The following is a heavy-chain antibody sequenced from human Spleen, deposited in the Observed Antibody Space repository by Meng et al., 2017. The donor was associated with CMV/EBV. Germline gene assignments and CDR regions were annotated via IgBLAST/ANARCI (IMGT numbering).Heavy chain of an antibody. Sequence: GGSLRLSCAASGFTFSNYAMNWVRQAPRKGLEWLSVIYSRGGSTYYADSGKGRFTIPRDDYKQTLNLQKNSLRVEDTAKYYCAKSYGSGSYYNSQYGMDVWGQGTTVTVSS. J-gene: IGHJ6*02. CDR3: AKSYGSGSYYNSQYGMDV. CDR1: GFTFSNYA. CDR2: IYSRGGST. V-gene: IGHV3-23*03. D-gene: IGHD3-10*01.